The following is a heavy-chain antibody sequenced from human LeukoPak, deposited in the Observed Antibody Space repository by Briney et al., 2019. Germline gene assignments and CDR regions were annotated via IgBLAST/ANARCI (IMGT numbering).Heavy chain of an antibody. CDR3: ALSWYRYYFDY. D-gene: IGHD6-13*01. J-gene: IGHJ4*02. V-gene: IGHV1-69*05. CDR2: IIPIFGTA. CDR1: GGTFSSYA. Sequence: VASVMVSCKASGGTFSSYAISWVRQAPGQGLEWMGGIIPIFGTANYAQKFQGRVTITTDESTSTAYMELSSLRSEDTAVYYCALSWYRYYFDYWGQGTLVTVSS.